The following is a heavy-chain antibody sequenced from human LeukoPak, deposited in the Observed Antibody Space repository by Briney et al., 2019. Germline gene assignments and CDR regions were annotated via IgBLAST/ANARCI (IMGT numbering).Heavy chain of an antibody. CDR2: INHSGST. CDR1: GGSFSGYY. Sequence: SETLSLTCAVYGGSFSGYYWSWIRQPPGKGLEWIGEINHSGSTNYNPSLKSRVTISKDTSKNQLSLKLTSVTAADTAVYYCARGERLAFYYYYMDVWGKGTTVTVSS. V-gene: IGHV4-34*01. J-gene: IGHJ6*03. D-gene: IGHD1-1*01. CDR3: ARGERLAFYYYYMDV.